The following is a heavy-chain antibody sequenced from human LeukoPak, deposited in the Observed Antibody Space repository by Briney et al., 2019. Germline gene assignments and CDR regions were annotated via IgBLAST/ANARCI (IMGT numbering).Heavy chain of an antibody. CDR2: ISSSSSYI. CDR3: ARDSSGYDSNFDY. D-gene: IGHD5-12*01. V-gene: IGHV3-21*01. J-gene: IGHJ4*02. CDR1: GFTFSSYS. Sequence: GGSLRLSCAASGFTFSSYSMNWVRQAPGKGLEWVSSISSSSSYIYYADSVKGRFTISRDNAKNSLYLQMNSLRAEDTAVYHCARDSSGYDSNFDYWGQGTLVTVSS.